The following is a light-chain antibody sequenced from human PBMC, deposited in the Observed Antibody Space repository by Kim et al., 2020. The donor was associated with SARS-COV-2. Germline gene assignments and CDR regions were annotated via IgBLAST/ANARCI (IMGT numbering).Light chain of an antibody. CDR3: SSYTSSKTWV. CDR2: DVT. J-gene: IGLJ3*02. CDR1: NRDIGGYTY. V-gene: IGLV2-14*03. Sequence: HSTTSTCTGPNRDIGGYTYVPWYQQHPAKAPKLMIYDVTKRPSGVSNRFSGSKSGNTASLTISGLQADDEADYYCSSYTSSKTWVFGGGTKLTVL.